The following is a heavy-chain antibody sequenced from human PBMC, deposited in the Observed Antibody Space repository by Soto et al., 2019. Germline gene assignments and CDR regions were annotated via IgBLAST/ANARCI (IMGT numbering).Heavy chain of an antibody. Sequence: PSETLSLTCTVSGGSINNNYWSWVRQPPGRGLEWLGYIFSNGRTNYNPSVESRVAISVDTSKNQLSLKLGSVTAADTAVYYCARGGDNSPWYYSLWGQGTLVTVS. CDR2: IFSNGRT. V-gene: IGHV4-59*01. CDR3: ARGGDNSPWYYSL. D-gene: IGHD3-10*01. CDR1: GGSINNNY. J-gene: IGHJ4*02.